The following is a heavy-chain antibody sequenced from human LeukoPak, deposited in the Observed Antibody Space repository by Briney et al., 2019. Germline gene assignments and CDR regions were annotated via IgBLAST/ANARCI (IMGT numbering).Heavy chain of an antibody. Sequence: SETLSLICTVSDGSFSSSYWGSGSPPGRDCSGLRISITVGAPTTTPPSRVESPSLTSRVTKSLDTSKNQFSLRLISVTAADTAVYFCARDLGESVPAVMAWAHWGQGTLVTVSS. CDR3: ARDLGESVPAVMAWAH. CDR1: DGSFSSSY. D-gene: IGHD2-2*01. CDR2: SITVGAP. J-gene: IGHJ4*02. V-gene: IGHV4-59*01.